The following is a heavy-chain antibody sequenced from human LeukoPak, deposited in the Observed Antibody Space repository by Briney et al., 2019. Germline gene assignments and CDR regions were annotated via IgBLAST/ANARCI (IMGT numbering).Heavy chain of an antibody. CDR3: ATPGRYYDFWSGYCGFDY. J-gene: IGHJ4*02. CDR2: VSGSGGST. D-gene: IGHD3-3*01. V-gene: IGHV3-23*01. CDR1: GFTFSSYG. Sequence: PGGSLRLSCAASGFTFSSYGMSWVRQAPGKGLEWVSAVSGSGGSTYYADSVKGRFTISRDNSRNTLYLQMNSLRAEDTAVYYCATPGRYYDFWSGYCGFDYWGQGTLVTVSS.